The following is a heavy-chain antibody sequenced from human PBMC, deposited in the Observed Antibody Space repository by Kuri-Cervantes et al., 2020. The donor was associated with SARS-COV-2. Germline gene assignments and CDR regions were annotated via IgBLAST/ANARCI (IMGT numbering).Heavy chain of an antibody. CDR1: GFTFSSYA. D-gene: IGHD1-26*01. V-gene: IGHV3-30-3*01. CDR2: ISYDGSNK. CDR3: ARDSAPTGGATGDWFDP. Sequence: LSLTCAASGFTFSSYAMHWVRQAPGKGLEWVAVISYDGSNKYYADSVKGRFTISRDNSKNTQYLQMNSLRAEDTAVYYCARDSAPTGGATGDWFDPWGQGTLVTVSS. J-gene: IGHJ5*02.